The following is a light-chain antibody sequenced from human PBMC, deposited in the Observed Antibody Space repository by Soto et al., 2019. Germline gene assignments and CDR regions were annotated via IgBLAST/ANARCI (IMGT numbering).Light chain of an antibody. J-gene: IGKJ3*01. Sequence: EIVMTQSPATPSVSPGERATLSCRASQSVSSNLAWYQQKPGQAPRLLIYGASTRATGIPARFSGSGSGTEFTLTISSLQSEDFAVYYCQQYNNWPFPFGPGTKVDIK. CDR3: QQYNNWPFP. V-gene: IGKV3-15*01. CDR1: QSVSSN. CDR2: GAS.